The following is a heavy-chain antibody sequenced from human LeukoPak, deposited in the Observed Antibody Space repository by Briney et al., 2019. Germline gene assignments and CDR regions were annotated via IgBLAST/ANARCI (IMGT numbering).Heavy chain of an antibody. D-gene: IGHD3-10*01. CDR3: ARGPTNHYGSVPRNWCDP. CDR1: GYTFTSYD. CDR2: MNPNSGNT. Sequence: EASVKVSCKASGYTFTSYDINWVRQATGQGLEWMGWMNPNSGNTGYAQKFQGRVTMTRDTSISTAYMELSSLRSEDTAVYYCARGPTNHYGSVPRNWCDPWGQGTLVTVSS. J-gene: IGHJ5*02. V-gene: IGHV1-8*01.